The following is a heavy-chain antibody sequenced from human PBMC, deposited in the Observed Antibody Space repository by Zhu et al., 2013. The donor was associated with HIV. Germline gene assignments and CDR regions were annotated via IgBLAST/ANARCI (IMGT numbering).Heavy chain of an antibody. Sequence: TFTGYYMHWVRQAPGQGLEWMGWINPNSGGTNYAQKFQGRVTMTRDTSISTAYMELSRLRSDDTAVYYCARHLGDRPVDYWGQGTLVTVSS. D-gene: IGHD3-16*01. CDR1: TFTGYY. J-gene: IGHJ4*02. CDR2: INPNSGGT. V-gene: IGHV1-2*02. CDR3: ARHLGDRPVDY.